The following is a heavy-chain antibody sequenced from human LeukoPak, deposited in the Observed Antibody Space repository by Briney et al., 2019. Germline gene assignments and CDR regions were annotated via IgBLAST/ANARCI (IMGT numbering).Heavy chain of an antibody. V-gene: IGHV3-23*01. Sequence: PGGSLRLSCAASGFTFSNHAMSWVRQAPGKGLEWVSAISGSGGSTFYRDSVKGRFTIFRDSSKNALHLQMNSLRVEDTAVYYCAIYGYCGSTGCYRYFDSWGQGTLVTVSS. CDR1: GFTFSNHA. D-gene: IGHD2-2*03. CDR3: AIYGYCGSTGCYRYFDS. J-gene: IGHJ4*02. CDR2: ISGSGGST.